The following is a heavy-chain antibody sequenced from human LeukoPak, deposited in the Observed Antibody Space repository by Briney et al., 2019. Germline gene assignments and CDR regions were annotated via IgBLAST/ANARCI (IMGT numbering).Heavy chain of an antibody. J-gene: IGHJ3*02. D-gene: IGHD1-14*01. CDR3: ARPGLTDAFDI. CDR1: GFTLSTYW. V-gene: IGHV3-7*03. Sequence: LPGGSLRLSCAASGFTLSTYWMSWVRQAPGKGLEWVANIERDGSETNYVGSVKGRFTISRDDAKNSLYLQMNSLRAEDTAVYYCARPGLTDAFDIWGQGTLVAVSS. CDR2: IERDGSET.